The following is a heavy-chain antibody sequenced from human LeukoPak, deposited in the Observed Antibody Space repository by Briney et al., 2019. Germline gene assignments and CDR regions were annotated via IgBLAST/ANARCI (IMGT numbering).Heavy chain of an antibody. CDR2: IIPIFGTA. CDR3: ARSSSGYYRHYYYYYMDV. Sequence: GASVKVSCKASGGTFSSYAISWVRQAPGQGLEWMGGIIPIFGTANYAQKFQGRVTITTDESTSTAYMELSSLRSEDTAVYYCARSSSGYYRHYYYYYMDVWGKGTTVTVSS. V-gene: IGHV1-69*05. J-gene: IGHJ6*03. D-gene: IGHD3-22*01. CDR1: GGTFSSYA.